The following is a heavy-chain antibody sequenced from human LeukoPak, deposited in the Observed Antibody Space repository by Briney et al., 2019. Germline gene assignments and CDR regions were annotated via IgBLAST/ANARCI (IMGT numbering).Heavy chain of an antibody. CDR2: ISGSGGST. Sequence: GGSLRLSCAASAFTFSSYAMSWVRQAPGKGLEWVSAISGSGGSTYYADSVKGRFTISRDNSKNTLYLQMNSLRAEDTAVYYCAKGGNYYGSGSPGGTFDYWGQGTLVTVSS. CDR1: AFTFSSYA. V-gene: IGHV3-23*01. CDR3: AKGGNYYGSGSPGGTFDY. J-gene: IGHJ4*02. D-gene: IGHD3-10*01.